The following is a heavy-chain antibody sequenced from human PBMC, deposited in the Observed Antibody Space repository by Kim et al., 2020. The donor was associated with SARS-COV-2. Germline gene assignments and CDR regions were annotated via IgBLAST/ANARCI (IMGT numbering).Heavy chain of an antibody. V-gene: IGHV4-39*01. CDR3: VRRMGGGKYYFDS. CDR2: IYYSGST. Sequence: SETLSLTCIVSGGSISSGSYYWAWIRQPPGKGLEWIGSIYYSGSTYYNPSLKSRVTISAYSSKNQFSLRLSSVTAADTAVYYCVRRMGGGKYYFDSWGQGTLVTVSS. D-gene: IGHD2-15*01. CDR1: GGSISSGSYY. J-gene: IGHJ4*02.